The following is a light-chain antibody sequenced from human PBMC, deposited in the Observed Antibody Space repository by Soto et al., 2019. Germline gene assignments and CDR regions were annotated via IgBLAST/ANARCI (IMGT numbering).Light chain of an antibody. CDR3: QQYGSSSWT. V-gene: IGKV3-20*01. Sequence: SQSPCALSLSTGERATLACRASKSVSNYVAWYQQKPGQAPGLLIYGASSRATGIPDRFSGSGSGTDFTLSISRLEPEDFAVYYSQQYGSSSWTFGQGTKVAIK. CDR1: KSVSNY. J-gene: IGKJ1*01. CDR2: GAS.